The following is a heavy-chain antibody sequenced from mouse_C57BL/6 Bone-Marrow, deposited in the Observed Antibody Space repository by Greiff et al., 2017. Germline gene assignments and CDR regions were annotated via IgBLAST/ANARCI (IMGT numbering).Heavy chain of an antibody. Sequence: EVKLMESGAELVKPGASVKLSCTASGFNIKDYYMHWVKQRTEQGLEWIGRIDPEDGETKYAPKFQGKATITAATSSNTAYLQLSSLTSEDTAVYYCARGDDGYPHFDYWGQGTTLTVSS. CDR3: ARGDDGYPHFDY. D-gene: IGHD2-3*01. CDR1: GFNIKDYY. CDR2: IDPEDGET. V-gene: IGHV14-2*01. J-gene: IGHJ2*01.